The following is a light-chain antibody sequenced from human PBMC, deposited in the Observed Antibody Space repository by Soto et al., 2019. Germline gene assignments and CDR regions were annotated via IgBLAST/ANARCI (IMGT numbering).Light chain of an antibody. J-gene: IGKJ3*01. CDR3: KQYGSSLFT. Sequence: EIVLTQSPGTLSLSPGERATLSCRASQSVSSSYLAWYQQKPGQAPRLLIYGASSRDTGIPDRFSGSGSGTDFTLTISILEPEDFAVYYCKQYGSSLFTFGPGTRVDVK. CDR2: GAS. V-gene: IGKV3-20*01. CDR1: QSVSSSY.